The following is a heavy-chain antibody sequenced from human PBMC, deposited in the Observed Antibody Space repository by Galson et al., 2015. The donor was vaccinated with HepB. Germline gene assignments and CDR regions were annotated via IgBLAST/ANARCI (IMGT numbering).Heavy chain of an antibody. J-gene: IGHJ4*02. CDR2: ISGSGYNT. Sequence: SLRLSCAASGFTFSSYAMNWVRQAPGKGLEWVSGISGSGYNTYYADSMKGRFTISRHNSKNTVNLQMNGLRAGDTAVYYCATAKGYNYDSYFFDYWGQGSLVTVSS. D-gene: IGHD5-24*01. CDR1: GFTFSSYA. CDR3: ATAKGYNYDSYFFDY. V-gene: IGHV3-23*01.